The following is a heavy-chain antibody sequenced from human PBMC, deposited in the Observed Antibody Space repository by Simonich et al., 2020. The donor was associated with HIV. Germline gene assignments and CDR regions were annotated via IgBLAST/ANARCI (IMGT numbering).Heavy chain of an antibody. CDR3: ARQGGAIGLGY. CDR1: GGSISISRYY. V-gene: IGHV4-39*01. CDR2: IYYSGNT. D-gene: IGHD7-27*01. Sequence: QLQLQESGPGLVKPSETLSLTCTVSGGSISISRYYWGWFRQPPGKGLEWIGSIYYSGNTYYNPSLRSRLTISVDTAKNQFSLKLSSVTAADTAVYYCARQGGAIGLGYWGQGTLVTVSS. J-gene: IGHJ4*02.